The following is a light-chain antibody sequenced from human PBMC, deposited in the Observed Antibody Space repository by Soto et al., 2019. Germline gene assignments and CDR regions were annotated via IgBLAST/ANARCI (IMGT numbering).Light chain of an antibody. Sequence: DIVMTQSPDSLAVSLGERATINCKSSQSVLYSSNNKNYLAWYQQKPGQPPNLLISWASTRESGVPARFSGSGSGTDFTLTISSLQAEDVAVYYCQQYYSTPQTFGQGTKVEIK. V-gene: IGKV4-1*01. J-gene: IGKJ1*01. CDR2: WAS. CDR1: QSVLYSSNNKNY. CDR3: QQYYSTPQT.